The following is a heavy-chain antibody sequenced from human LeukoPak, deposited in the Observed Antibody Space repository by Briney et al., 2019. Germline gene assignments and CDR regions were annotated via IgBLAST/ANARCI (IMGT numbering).Heavy chain of an antibody. V-gene: IGHV3-15*07. CDR3: VTDANRILGARGTGY. CDR2: IKNKHEHQAT. J-gene: IGHJ4*02. Sequence: GGSLRLTCAASGFDFSGAYMNWVRQAPGKGLEWVGLIKNKHEHQATDYAAPVRERFIITRDDSSSTLFLQMNSLKTEDTAVYYCVTDANRILGARGTGYWGQGILVTVSS. CDR1: GFDFSGAY. D-gene: IGHD1-26*01.